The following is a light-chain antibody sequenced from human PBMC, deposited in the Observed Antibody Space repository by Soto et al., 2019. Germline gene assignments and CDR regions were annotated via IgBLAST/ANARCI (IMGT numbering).Light chain of an antibody. CDR2: EVS. V-gene: IGKV2D-29*01. Sequence: EIVMTQSPLSLSSTPGEPSPISCKSSQSLLHSNGKTYLYWYVQKSGQPPKLLIYEVSNRFSGVPDRFSGSGSGTDFTLKISRVEAEDVGVYYCMQRTHVPITFGQGTRLEIK. J-gene: IGKJ5*01. CDR3: MQRTHVPIT. CDR1: QSLLHSNGKTY.